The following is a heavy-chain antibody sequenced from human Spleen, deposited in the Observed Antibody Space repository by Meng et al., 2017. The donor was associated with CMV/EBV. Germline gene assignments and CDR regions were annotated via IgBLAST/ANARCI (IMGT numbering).Heavy chain of an antibody. J-gene: IGHJ4*02. CDR3: AKDTGWYNWNDGGHFDY. V-gene: IGHV3-33*06. CDR1: FTFSSYG. CDR2: IWYDGSNK. D-gene: IGHD1-1*01. Sequence: FTFSSYGMPWVRQAPGKGLEWVAVIWYDGSNKYYADSVKGRFTISRDNSKNTLYLQMNSLRAEDTAVYYCAKDTGWYNWNDGGHFDYWGQGTLVTVSS.